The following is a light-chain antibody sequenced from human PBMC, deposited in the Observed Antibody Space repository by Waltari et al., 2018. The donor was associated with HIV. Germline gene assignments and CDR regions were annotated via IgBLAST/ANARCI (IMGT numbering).Light chain of an antibody. CDR1: TSAGGGYNY. CDR3: SSYTGSSTRYV. J-gene: IGLJ1*01. Sequence: QSALTQPASAPGSPGHPITMSSTCTTSAGGGYNYGPWYQQHPGKAPKIIIYEVSNRPSGVSNRFSGSKSGNTASLTISGLQAEDEADYYCSSYTGSSTRYVFGTGTKVTVL. CDR2: EVS. V-gene: IGLV2-14*01.